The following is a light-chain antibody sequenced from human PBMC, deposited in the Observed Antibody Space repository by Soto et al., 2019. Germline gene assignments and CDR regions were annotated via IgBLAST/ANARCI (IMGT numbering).Light chain of an antibody. V-gene: IGKV3-20*01. Sequence: DIVLTQSPGTLSLSPGESAALSGRASQSVSSSYLAWYQQKPGQAPRLLIYGASSRATGIPDRFSGSGSGTDFTLTISRLEPEDFAVYYCQQYGTSPQTFGQGTKVDI. CDR2: GAS. J-gene: IGKJ1*01. CDR1: QSVSSSY. CDR3: QQYGTSPQT.